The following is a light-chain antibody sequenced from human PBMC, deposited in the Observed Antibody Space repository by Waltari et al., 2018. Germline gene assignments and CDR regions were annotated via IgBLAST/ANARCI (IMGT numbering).Light chain of an antibody. CDR2: DVI. CDR3: NSYTNNSTLV. V-gene: IGLV2-14*01. CDR1: SSDVGAYSY. Sequence: QSALTQPASVSGSPGQSTTISCTGTSSDVGAYSYLSWYQQFPGKVPKLIIYDVIRRPSGVSNRFSGSKSGNTASLTISGLQGEDEAHYYCNSYTNNSTLVFGGGTELTVL. J-gene: IGLJ3*02.